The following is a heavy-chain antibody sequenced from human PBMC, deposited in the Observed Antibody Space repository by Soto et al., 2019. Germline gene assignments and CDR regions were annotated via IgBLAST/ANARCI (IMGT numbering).Heavy chain of an antibody. J-gene: IGHJ4*02. Sequence: QVQLVESGGGVVQPGRSLRLSCAVSGFTFRSYAIHWVRQAPGKGLEWLAVISYDATNTYYADSVKGRFTISRDNSKNTLYLQMNSLRPEDTAMYYCASDGEWELLGGYFDYWGQGTLVTVCS. CDR3: ASDGEWELLGGYFDY. V-gene: IGHV3-30*04. CDR2: ISYDATNT. CDR1: GFTFRSYA. D-gene: IGHD1-26*01.